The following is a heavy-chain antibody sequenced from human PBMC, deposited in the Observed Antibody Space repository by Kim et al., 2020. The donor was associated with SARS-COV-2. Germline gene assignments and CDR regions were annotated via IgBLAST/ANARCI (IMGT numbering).Heavy chain of an antibody. J-gene: IGHJ6*02. Sequence: SVKVSCKAPGGTFSSYAISWVRQAPGQGLEWMGGIIPIFGTANYAQKFQGRVTITADESTSTAYMELSSLRSEDTAVYYCASDILTGSRTLYYYGMDVWGQGTTVTVSS. D-gene: IGHD3-9*01. V-gene: IGHV1-69*13. CDR3: ASDILTGSRTLYYYGMDV. CDR2: IIPIFGTA. CDR1: GGTFSSYA.